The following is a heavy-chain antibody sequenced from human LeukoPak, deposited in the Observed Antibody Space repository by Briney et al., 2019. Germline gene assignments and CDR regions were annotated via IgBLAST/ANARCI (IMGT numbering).Heavy chain of an antibody. D-gene: IGHD6-19*01. CDR3: ARDTYSSGWYPIDY. V-gene: IGHV4-4*02. CDR1: GGSISSSNW. CDR2: IYHSGST. J-gene: IGHJ4*02. Sequence: PSETLSLTCAVSGGSISSSNWWSWVRQPPGKGLERIGGIYHSGSTNYNPSLKSRVTISVDKSKNQFSLKLSSVTAADTAVYYCARDTYSSGWYPIDYWGQGTLVTVSS.